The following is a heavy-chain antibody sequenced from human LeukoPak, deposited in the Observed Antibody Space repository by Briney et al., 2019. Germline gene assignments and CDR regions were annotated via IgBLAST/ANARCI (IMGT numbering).Heavy chain of an antibody. CDR2: INGRGDNT. Sequence: GGSLRLSCAAFGVIISSYAMSWVRQAPGKGLEWVSAINGRGDNTYYADFVKGRFTISRDNSKSTVYLQMNSLRTEDTAVYYCAKDRVSPGFNWFDPWGQGTLVTVSS. CDR1: GVIISSYA. CDR3: AKDRVSPGFNWFDP. J-gene: IGHJ5*02. V-gene: IGHV3-23*01. D-gene: IGHD2/OR15-2a*01.